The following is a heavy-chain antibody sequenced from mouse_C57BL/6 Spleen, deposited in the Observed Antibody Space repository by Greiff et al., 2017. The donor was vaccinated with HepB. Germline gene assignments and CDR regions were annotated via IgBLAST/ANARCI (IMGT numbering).Heavy chain of an antibody. CDR3: TREGGTNAMDY. CDR2: ISSGGDYI. CDR1: GFTFSSYA. J-gene: IGHJ4*01. Sequence: EVKLMESGEGLVKPGGSLKLSCAASGFTFSSYAMSWVRQTPEKRLEWVAYISSGGDYIYYADTVKGRFTISRDNARNTLYLQMSSLKSEDTAMYYCTREGGTNAMDYWGQGTSVTVSS. V-gene: IGHV5-9-1*02. D-gene: IGHD3-3*01.